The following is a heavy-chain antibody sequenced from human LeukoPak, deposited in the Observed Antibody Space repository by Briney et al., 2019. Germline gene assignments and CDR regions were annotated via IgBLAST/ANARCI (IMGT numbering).Heavy chain of an antibody. CDR2: IKSKTDGGTT. D-gene: IGHD3-22*01. CDR1: GFTFSNAW. Sequence: PGGSLRLSCAASGFTFSNAWMSWVRQAPGKGLEWVGRIKSKTDGGTTDYAAPVKGRFTISRDDSKNTLYLQMNSLRAEDTAVYYCAKEEVISGNHGVYFDYWGQGTLVTVSS. V-gene: IGHV3-15*01. CDR3: AKEEVISGNHGVYFDY. J-gene: IGHJ4*02.